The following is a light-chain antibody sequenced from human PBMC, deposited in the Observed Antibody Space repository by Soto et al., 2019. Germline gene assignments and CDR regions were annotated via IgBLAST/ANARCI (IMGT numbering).Light chain of an antibody. J-gene: IGLJ3*02. Sequence: QSVLTQPPSASGTPGQRVTISCSGSSSNIGSNYVYWYQQLPGTAPRLLIYTNNQRPSGVPDRFSGSKSGTSASLVISGLRSEDEADYYCAAWDDSLSAWVFGGGTKVTVL. CDR2: TNN. CDR3: AAWDDSLSAWV. CDR1: SSNIGSNY. V-gene: IGLV1-47*02.